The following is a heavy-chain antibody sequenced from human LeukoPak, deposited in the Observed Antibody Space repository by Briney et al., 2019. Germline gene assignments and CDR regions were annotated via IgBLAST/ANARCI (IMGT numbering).Heavy chain of an antibody. CDR2: ISSSSSTI. V-gene: IGHV3-48*01. D-gene: IGHD5-18*01. CDR3: ARDHSYGHPLYYFDY. Sequence: GGSLRLSCAASGFTFSSHSMNWVRQAPGKGLEWVSYISSSSSTIYYADSVKGRFTISRDNAKNSLYLQMNSLRAEDTAVYYCARDHSYGHPLYYFDYWGQGTLVTVSS. CDR1: GFTFSSHS. J-gene: IGHJ4*02.